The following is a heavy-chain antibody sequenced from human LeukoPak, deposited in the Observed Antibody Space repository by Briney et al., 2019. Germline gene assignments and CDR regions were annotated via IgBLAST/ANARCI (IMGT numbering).Heavy chain of an antibody. CDR1: GYTFTSYG. CDR2: ISAYNGNT. V-gene: IGHV1-18*01. J-gene: IGHJ6*02. D-gene: IGHD3-22*01. Sequence: ASVKVSCKASGYTFTSYGISWVRPAPGQGLEWMGWISAYNGNTNYAQKLQGRVTMSTDTSTSTAYMELRSLRSDDTAVYYCAGLAYYYDSSGYYYYGMDVWGQGTTVTVSS. CDR3: AGLAYYYDSSGYYYYGMDV.